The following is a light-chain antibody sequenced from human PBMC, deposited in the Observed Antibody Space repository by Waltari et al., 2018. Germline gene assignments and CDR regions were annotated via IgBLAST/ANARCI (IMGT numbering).Light chain of an antibody. CDR1: QSVTTD. Sequence: EVVLTQSPATLSLSPGDRATLSCRASQSVTTDLAWYQQRRGQAPRLLIYDASAGATGIPARFSGSGSGTDFTLTISGLEPEDFAVYYCHQRSNWPLTFGPGTKVDVK. CDR2: DAS. V-gene: IGKV3-11*01. CDR3: HQRSNWPLT. J-gene: IGKJ3*01.